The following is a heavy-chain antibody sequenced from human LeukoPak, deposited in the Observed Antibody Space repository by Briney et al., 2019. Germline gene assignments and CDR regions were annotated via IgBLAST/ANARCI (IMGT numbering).Heavy chain of an antibody. CDR2: IRSKIDGGAT. CDR3: YTSITDY. V-gene: IGHV3-15*07. D-gene: IGHD2-21*01. CDR1: GFNVNNAW. Sequence: PGGSLRLSCAASGFNVNNAWMSWVRQAPGKGLEWVGRIRSKIDGGATDYAAPVKGRFTISRDDSKNTLYLQINSLKIEDTAMYYCYTSITDYWGQGTLVTVSS. J-gene: IGHJ4*02.